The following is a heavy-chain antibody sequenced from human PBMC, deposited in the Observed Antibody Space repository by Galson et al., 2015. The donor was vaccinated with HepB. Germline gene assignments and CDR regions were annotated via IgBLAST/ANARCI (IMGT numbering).Heavy chain of an antibody. CDR2: IYPGDSDT. CDR1: GYSFTSYW. V-gene: IGHV5-51*01. CDR3: ARHGHDSNPEYYFDY. Sequence: SGAEVKKPGESLKISCKGSGYSFTSYWIGWVRQMPGKGLEWMGIIYPGDSDTRYSPSFQGQVTISADKSISTAYLQWSSLKASDTAMYYCARHGHDSNPEYYFDYWGQGTLVTVSS. J-gene: IGHJ4*02. D-gene: IGHD3-22*01.